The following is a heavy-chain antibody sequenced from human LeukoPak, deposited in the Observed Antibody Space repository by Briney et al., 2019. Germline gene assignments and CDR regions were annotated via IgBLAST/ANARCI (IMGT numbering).Heavy chain of an antibody. CDR1: GFTFSSYW. D-gene: IGHD2-15*01. J-gene: IGHJ3*02. CDR3: ATASRILPLPI. CDR2: IKQDGSEK. V-gene: IGHV3-7*01. Sequence: PGGSLRLSCAASGFTFSSYWLSWVRQAPGKGLEWVANIKQDGSEKYYVDSVKGRFTISRDNAKNSLYLQMNSLRAEDTAVYYCATASRILPLPIWGQGTMATVSS.